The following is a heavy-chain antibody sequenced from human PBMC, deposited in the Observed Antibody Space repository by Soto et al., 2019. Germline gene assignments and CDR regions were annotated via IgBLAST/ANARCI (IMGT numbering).Heavy chain of an antibody. V-gene: IGHV1-2*04. Sequence: GASVKVSCKASGYNFTDYYMHWVRQAPGQGLEWMGWINPYRGGTRYAQNFRGSVTMTWDTSLNTAYMELTRLTSDDTAIYYCGRLRQQLVKNRLYYYGMHVWGQGTTFTVSS. D-gene: IGHD6-13*01. CDR2: INPYRGGT. CDR1: GYNFTDYY. CDR3: GRLRQQLVKNRLYYYGMHV. J-gene: IGHJ6*02.